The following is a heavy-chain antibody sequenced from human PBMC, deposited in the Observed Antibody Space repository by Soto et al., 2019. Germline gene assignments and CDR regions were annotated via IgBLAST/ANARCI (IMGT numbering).Heavy chain of an antibody. J-gene: IGHJ3*02. D-gene: IGHD3-10*01. CDR1: GYTFTSYG. Sequence: ASVKVSCKASGYTFTSYGISWVRQAPGQGLEWMGWISAYNGNTNYAQKLQGRVTMTTDTSTSTAYMELRSLRSDDTAVYYCARDKTPVGTYYYGSGSPNDAFDIWGQGTMVTVSS. V-gene: IGHV1-18*01. CDR2: ISAYNGNT. CDR3: ARDKTPVGTYYYGSGSPNDAFDI.